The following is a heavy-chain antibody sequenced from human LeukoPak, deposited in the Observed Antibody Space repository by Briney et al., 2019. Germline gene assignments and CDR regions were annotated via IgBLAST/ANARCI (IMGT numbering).Heavy chain of an antibody. CDR2: ISSSSSTI. Sequence: GGSLRLSCAASGFTFSSDSMNWVRQAPGKGLGWVSYISSSSSTIYYADSVKGRFTISRDNAKNSLYLQMNSLRAEDTAVYYCARDEQQLVRPFDYWGQGTLVTVSS. J-gene: IGHJ4*02. V-gene: IGHV3-48*01. CDR3: ARDEQQLVRPFDY. CDR1: GFTFSSDS. D-gene: IGHD6-13*01.